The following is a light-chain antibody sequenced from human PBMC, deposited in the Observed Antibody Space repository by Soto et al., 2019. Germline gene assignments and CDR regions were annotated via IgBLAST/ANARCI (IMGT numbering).Light chain of an antibody. Sequence: EIVMTQSPATLSVSPGERATLSCRASQSVSSNLAWYQQKPGHARRLLFYVASTRATGIPARFSGSVSGTEFTLTISILQSEDFAVYYCQQYNTWPPFTFGPGTKVDIK. J-gene: IGKJ3*01. CDR2: VAS. V-gene: IGKV3-15*01. CDR3: QQYNTWPPFT. CDR1: QSVSSN.